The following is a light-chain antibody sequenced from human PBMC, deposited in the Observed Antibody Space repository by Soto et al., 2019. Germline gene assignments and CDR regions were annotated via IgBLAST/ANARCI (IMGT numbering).Light chain of an antibody. J-gene: IGKJ1*01. CDR3: QQHGSLLWT. CDR2: AAS. CDR1: QSVSSTF. Sequence: EIVLTQSPGTLSLSPGERASLSCRASQSVSSTFLAWYQQKPGQAPRLLIYAASTRATGIPDRFSGSGSGTDFTLNISRLEPEDVAVYYCQQHGSLLWTFGQGTKVEIK. V-gene: IGKV3-20*01.